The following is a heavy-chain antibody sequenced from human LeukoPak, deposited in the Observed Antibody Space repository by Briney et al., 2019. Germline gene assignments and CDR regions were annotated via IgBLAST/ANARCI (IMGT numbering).Heavy chain of an antibody. Sequence: PGGSLRLSCAASGXTFSDAWMTWVRQAPGKGLEWVARIRSKTDGGTTSYAAPVKGRFTISRDDSKNTLYLQMNSLKTEDTAVYYCATERRAGFDYWGQGTLVTVSS. CDR3: ATERRAGFDY. J-gene: IGHJ4*02. D-gene: IGHD3-10*01. V-gene: IGHV3-15*01. CDR2: IRSKTDGGTT. CDR1: GXTFSDAW.